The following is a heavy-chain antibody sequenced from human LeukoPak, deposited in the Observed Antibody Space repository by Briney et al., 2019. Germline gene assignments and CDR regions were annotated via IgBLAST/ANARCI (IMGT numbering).Heavy chain of an antibody. D-gene: IGHD2-21*02. CDR1: GFTFSSYA. CDR2: ISGSGDNT. J-gene: IGHJ4*02. Sequence: GGSLRLSCAASGFTFSSYAMSWVRQAPGKGLEWVSTISGSGDNTFYADSVKGRFTISRDNSKNTLYLQMNSLRAEDTAVYYCVKDRSIVVVTANDYWGQGTLVTVSS. CDR3: VKDRSIVVVTANDY. V-gene: IGHV3-23*01.